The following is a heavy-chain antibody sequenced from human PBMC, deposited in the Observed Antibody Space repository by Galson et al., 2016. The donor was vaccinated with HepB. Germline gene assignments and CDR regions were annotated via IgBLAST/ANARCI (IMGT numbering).Heavy chain of an antibody. J-gene: IGHJ3*01. CDR1: GFTFSAYW. D-gene: IGHD6-19*01. CDR2: TKQDGSGK. Sequence: SLRLSCAASGFTFSAYWMAWIRQAPGKGLEWVANTKQDGSGKHYVDSAKGRFTVSRDNAKNSVFLDMNSLRAEDTAVYYCVSGYTSGIWGQGTTVTVSS. V-gene: IGHV3-7*01. CDR3: VSGYTSGI.